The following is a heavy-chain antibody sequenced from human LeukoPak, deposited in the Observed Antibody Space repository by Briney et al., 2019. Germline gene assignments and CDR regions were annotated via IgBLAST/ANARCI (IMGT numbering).Heavy chain of an antibody. J-gene: IGHJ5*02. Sequence: SGGSLRLSCAASGFTFSSYAMSWVRQAPGKGLEWVSAISGSGGSTYYADSVKGRFTISRDNSKNTLYLQMNSLRAVDTAVYYCAKEAMIWFGLNWFDPWGQGTLVTVSS. D-gene: IGHD3-10*01. CDR3: AKEAMIWFGLNWFDP. CDR2: ISGSGGST. CDR1: GFTFSSYA. V-gene: IGHV3-23*01.